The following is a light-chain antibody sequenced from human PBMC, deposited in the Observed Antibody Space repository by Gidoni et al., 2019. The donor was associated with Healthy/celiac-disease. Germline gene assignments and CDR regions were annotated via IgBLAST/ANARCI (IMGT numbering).Light chain of an antibody. CDR2: AAS. Sequence: IQMTQSPSSLSASVGDRVTITCRASQSISSYLNWYQQKPGKAPKLLIYAASSLQSVVPSRFSDSGSGTDFTLTISSLQPEDFATYYCQQSYSTPRTFGQGTKLEIK. J-gene: IGKJ2*02. V-gene: IGKV1-39*01. CDR1: QSISSY. CDR3: QQSYSTPRT.